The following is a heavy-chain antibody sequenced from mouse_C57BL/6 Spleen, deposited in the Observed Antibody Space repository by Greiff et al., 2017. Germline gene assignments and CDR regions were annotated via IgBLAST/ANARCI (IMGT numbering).Heavy chain of an antibody. CDR1: GYTFTGYW. Sequence: VQLQQSGAELMKPGASVKLSCKATGYTFTGYWIEWVKQRPGHGLEWIGEILPGSGSTNYNEKFKGKATFTADTSSNTAYMQLSSLTTEDSAIYYCASRFITTVVSPDNFDYGGQGTTLTVSS. CDR2: ILPGSGST. V-gene: IGHV1-9*01. J-gene: IGHJ2*01. D-gene: IGHD1-1*01. CDR3: ASRFITTVVSPDNFDY.